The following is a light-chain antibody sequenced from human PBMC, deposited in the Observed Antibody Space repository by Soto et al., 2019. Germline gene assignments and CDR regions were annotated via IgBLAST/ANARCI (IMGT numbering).Light chain of an antibody. V-gene: IGKV3-20*01. Sequence: EVVLTQSPGTLSLSPGERATLSCRASQTINNNYLAWYQQKPGQAPRLLIYGASNRATGIPDRFSGSGSGTDFTLTISRLEPEDSAMYYWQQYIHSPQTFGQGTKVEIK. CDR3: QQYIHSPQT. CDR1: QTINNNY. CDR2: GAS. J-gene: IGKJ1*01.